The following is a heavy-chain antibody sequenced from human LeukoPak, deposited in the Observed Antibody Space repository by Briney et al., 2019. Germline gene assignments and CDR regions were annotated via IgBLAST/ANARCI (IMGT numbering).Heavy chain of an antibody. Sequence: PGGSLRLSCAASGFTFNSYAMSWVRQAPGKGLEWVSYIRSSGSSIYYADSVKGRFTISRDNAKNSLYLQMNSLRAEDTAVYYCAREQYSSSSYWFDPWGQGTLVTVSS. CDR2: IRSSGSSI. CDR1: GFTFNSYA. J-gene: IGHJ5*02. D-gene: IGHD6-13*01. V-gene: IGHV3-48*01. CDR3: AREQYSSSSYWFDP.